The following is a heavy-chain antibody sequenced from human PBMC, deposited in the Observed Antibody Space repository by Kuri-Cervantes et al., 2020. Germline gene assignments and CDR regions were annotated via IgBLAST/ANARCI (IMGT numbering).Heavy chain of an antibody. CDR2: IQYDGSNK. CDR1: GFTFSSYG. V-gene: IGHV3-30*02. D-gene: IGHD3-22*01. Sequence: GESLKISCAASGFTFSSYGIHWVRQAPGKGLEWVAFIQYDGSNKYYADSVKGRFTISRDNSKNTLYLQMNSLRVEDTAVYYCAKNSDSSGYRGVWGYFDYWGQGTLVTVSS. CDR3: AKNSDSSGYRGVWGYFDY. J-gene: IGHJ4*02.